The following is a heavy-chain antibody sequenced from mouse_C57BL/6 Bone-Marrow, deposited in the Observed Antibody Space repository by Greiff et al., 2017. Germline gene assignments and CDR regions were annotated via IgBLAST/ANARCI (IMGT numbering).Heavy chain of an antibody. CDR1: GYTFTSYW. CDR3: ARRGYYGSSSAWFAY. D-gene: IGHD1-1*01. J-gene: IGHJ3*01. V-gene: IGHV1-59*01. CDR2: IDPSDSYT. Sequence: QVQLQQPGAELVRPGTSVTLSCKASGYTFTSYWMHWVKQRPGQGLEWIGVIDPSDSYTNYNQKFKGKATLTVDTSSSTAYMQLSSLTSEDSAVYYCARRGYYGSSSAWFAYWGQGTLVTVSA.